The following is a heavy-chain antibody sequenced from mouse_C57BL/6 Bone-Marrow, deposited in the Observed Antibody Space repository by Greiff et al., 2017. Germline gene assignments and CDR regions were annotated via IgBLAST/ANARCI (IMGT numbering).Heavy chain of an antibody. V-gene: IGHV14-4*01. Sequence: VQLQQSGAELVRPGASVKLSCTASGFNIKDDYMHWVKQRPEQGLEWIGWIDPENGDTEYASKFQGKATITADTPSNTAYLQLSSLTSEDTAVYYCTTLPIGHAMDYWGQGTSVTVSS. J-gene: IGHJ4*01. CDR2: IDPENGDT. CDR1: GFNIKDDY. CDR3: TTLPIGHAMDY.